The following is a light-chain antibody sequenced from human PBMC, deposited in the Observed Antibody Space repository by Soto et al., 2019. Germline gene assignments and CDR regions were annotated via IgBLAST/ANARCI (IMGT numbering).Light chain of an antibody. J-gene: IGKJ1*01. CDR2: LGS. Sequence: VVTQYPISLPVTPGEPASISCRSSQSLLQSNGYNDLDWYLQKPGQSPQLLIYLGSNRAPGVPDRFSGSGSGTDFTLKISRVEAEDVAVYYCTQAHTFGQGTKVDNK. CDR3: TQAHT. V-gene: IGKV2-28*01. CDR1: QSLLQSNGYND.